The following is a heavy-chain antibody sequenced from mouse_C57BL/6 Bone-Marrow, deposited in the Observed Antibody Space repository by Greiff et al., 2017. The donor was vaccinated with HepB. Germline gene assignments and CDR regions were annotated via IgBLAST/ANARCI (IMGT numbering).Heavy chain of an antibody. CDR2: ISSGSSTI. CDR1: GFTFSDYG. CDR3: ARREAYYSNYGTIAY. J-gene: IGHJ3*01. V-gene: IGHV5-17*01. Sequence: EVNVVESGGGLVKPGGSLKLSCAASGFTFSDYGMHWVRQAPEKGLEWVAYISSGSSTIYYADTVKGRFTISRDNAKNTLFLQMTSLRSEDTAMYYCARREAYYSNYGTIAYWGQGTLVTVSA. D-gene: IGHD2-5*01.